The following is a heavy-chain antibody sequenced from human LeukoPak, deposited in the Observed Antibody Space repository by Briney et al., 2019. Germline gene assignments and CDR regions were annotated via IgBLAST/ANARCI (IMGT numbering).Heavy chain of an antibody. Sequence: GGSLRLSCAASGFTFSDYYMNWIRQAPGKGLEWDSYISSSSSYINYADSVKGRLTISRDNAKNSLYLQMNSLRAEDTAVYYCAKGGVIVGPTTDFDYWGQGTLVTVSS. CDR1: GFTFSDYY. J-gene: IGHJ4*02. V-gene: IGHV3-11*05. CDR2: ISSSSSYI. CDR3: AKGGVIVGPTTDFDY. D-gene: IGHD1-26*01.